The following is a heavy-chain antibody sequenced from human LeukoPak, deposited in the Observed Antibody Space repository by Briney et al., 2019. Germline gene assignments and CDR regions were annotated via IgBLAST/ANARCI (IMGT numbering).Heavy chain of an antibody. Sequence: SETLSLTCNVSGDSISTTSYYWGWIRQPPGKGLEWIASIYYTGSAYHNQSLKSRVTVSVATSRTQFSLTLNSVSAAETALYYGATHQRIIGTTGGAFHYWGQGALVTVSS. CDR1: GDSISTTSYY. CDR3: ATHQRIIGTTGGAFHY. D-gene: IGHD1-20*01. V-gene: IGHV4-39*01. J-gene: IGHJ4*02. CDR2: IYYTGSA.